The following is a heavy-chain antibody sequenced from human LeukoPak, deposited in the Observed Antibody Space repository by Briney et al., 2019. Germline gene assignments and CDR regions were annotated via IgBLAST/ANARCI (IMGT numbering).Heavy chain of an antibody. J-gene: IGHJ4*02. CDR2: IDDSGST. D-gene: IGHD6-19*01. Sequence: PSETLSLTCSVSGASISGSDYSWAWVRQPPGKGLEWIGTIDDSGSTYYNPSLKSRLTMSVDTSKNQFSLNLNSVNAADTALYYCARNVVSLNSNGFYYFDYWGQGSFLIVSS. CDR1: GASISGSDYS. V-gene: IGHV4-39*01. CDR3: ARNVVSLNSNGFYYFDY.